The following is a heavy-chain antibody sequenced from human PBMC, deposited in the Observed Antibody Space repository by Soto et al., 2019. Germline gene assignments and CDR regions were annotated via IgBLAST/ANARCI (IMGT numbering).Heavy chain of an antibody. V-gene: IGHV4-30-2*01. Sequence: QLQLQESGSGLVKPSQTLSLTCAVSGGSISSGDYSWNWIRQPPGKGLEWIGYIYHSGSTYYNPSLKSRVTISVDRSKNQFSLKLNSVTAADTAVYYCARGNGVVRGARGFDYWGQGTLLTVSS. CDR2: IYHSGST. CDR3: ARGNGVVRGARGFDY. CDR1: GGSISSGDYS. D-gene: IGHD3-10*01. J-gene: IGHJ4*01.